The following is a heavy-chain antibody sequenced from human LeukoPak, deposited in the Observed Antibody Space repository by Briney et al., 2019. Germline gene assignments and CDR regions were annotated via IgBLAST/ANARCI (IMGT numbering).Heavy chain of an antibody. J-gene: IGHJ4*02. V-gene: IGHV4-34*01. Sequence: KPSETLSLTCSVYGGSFSGDYWSWIRQPPGKGLEWIGEINHSGSTNYNPSLKSRVTISVDTSKNQFSLKLSYVTAADTAVYYCARGELRYFDWLLRGTYFDYWGQGTLVTVSS. CDR3: ARGELRYFDWLLRGTYFDY. CDR2: INHSGST. D-gene: IGHD3-9*01. CDR1: GGSFSGDY.